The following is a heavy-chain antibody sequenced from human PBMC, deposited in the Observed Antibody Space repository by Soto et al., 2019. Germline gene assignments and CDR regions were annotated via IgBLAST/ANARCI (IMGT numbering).Heavy chain of an antibody. CDR1: GGTFSSYA. Sequence: QVQLVQSGAEVKKTGSSVKVSCKASGGTFSSYAISWVRQAPGQGLEWMGGIIPIFGTANYAQKFQGRVTITADESTSTAYMELSSLRSEDTAVYYCAREGPRIAAAGQYYYGMDVWGQGTTVTVSS. V-gene: IGHV1-69*01. J-gene: IGHJ6*02. CDR2: IIPIFGTA. D-gene: IGHD6-13*01. CDR3: AREGPRIAAAGQYYYGMDV.